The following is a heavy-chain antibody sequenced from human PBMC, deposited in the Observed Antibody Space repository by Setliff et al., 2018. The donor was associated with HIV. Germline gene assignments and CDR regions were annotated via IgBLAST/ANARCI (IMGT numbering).Heavy chain of an antibody. CDR3: ASPRSLLVWYDAFDI. CDR2: IYYSGST. V-gene: IGHV4-59*08. Sequence: SETLSLTCTVSGGSISSHYWSWIRQPPGKGLEWIGYIYYSGSTNYNPSLKSRVAMSVDTSENQFSLTLSSVTAADTAVYYCASPRSLLVWYDAFDIWGQGTMVTVSS. CDR1: GGSISSHY. D-gene: IGHD3-16*01. J-gene: IGHJ3*02.